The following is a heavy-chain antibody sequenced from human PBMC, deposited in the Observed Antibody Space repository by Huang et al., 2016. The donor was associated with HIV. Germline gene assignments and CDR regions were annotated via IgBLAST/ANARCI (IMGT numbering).Heavy chain of an antibody. V-gene: IGHV3-74*01. CDR3: ARDPRIQSWLNFFDY. Sequence: EVQLVESGGGLVQPGGSLRLSCAASGFSISSYWMHWVRQAQGKGLVWVARSNSDGSSTSYADSVKGRFTISRDNAKNTLYLQMNSLRAEDTAVYYCARDPRIQSWLNFFDYWGQGTLVSVSS. CDR1: GFSISSYW. J-gene: IGHJ4*02. CDR2: SNSDGSST. D-gene: IGHD3-22*01.